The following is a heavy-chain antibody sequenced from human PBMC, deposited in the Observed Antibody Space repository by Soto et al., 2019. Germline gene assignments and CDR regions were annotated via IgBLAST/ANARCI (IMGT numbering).Heavy chain of an antibody. D-gene: IGHD6-13*01. J-gene: IGHJ4*02. Sequence: MQLVESGGGLIEPGRSLRLSCAASGFTFDDYAIHWVRQAPGKGLEWVSGISWDSAAIDYAVSVKGRFTNVRDNAMHSLYLQMTHLRPEDTAFYYFAKDRGSSSWDPIFDFWGQGILVTVSS. CDR2: ISWDSAAI. CDR3: AKDRGSSSWDPIFDF. V-gene: IGHV3-9*01. CDR1: GFTFDDYA.